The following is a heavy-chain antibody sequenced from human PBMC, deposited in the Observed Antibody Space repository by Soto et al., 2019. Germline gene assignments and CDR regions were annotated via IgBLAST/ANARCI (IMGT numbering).Heavy chain of an antibody. V-gene: IGHV3-33*01. CDR1: GFTFSSYG. Sequence: QVQLVESGGGVVQPGRSLRLSCAASGFTFSSYGMHWVRQAPGKGLEWVAVIWYDGSNKYYADSVKGRFTISRDNSKNTLYLQMNSLRAEDTAVYYCARDQGAYYYYDMDVWGKGTTVTVSS. J-gene: IGHJ6*03. CDR3: ARDQGAYYYYDMDV. CDR2: IWYDGSNK.